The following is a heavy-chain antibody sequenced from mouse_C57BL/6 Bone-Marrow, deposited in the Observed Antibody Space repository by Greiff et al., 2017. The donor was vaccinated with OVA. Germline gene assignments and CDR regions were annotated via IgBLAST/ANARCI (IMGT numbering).Heavy chain of an antibody. CDR2: FHPYNDDT. J-gene: IGHJ2*01. Sequence: QVQLKESGAELVKPGASVKMSCKASGYTFTTYPIEWMKQNHGKSLEWIGNFHPYNDDTKYNEKFKGKATLTVEKSSSTVYLELSRLTSDDSAVYYCALFPLGNQYYFDYWGQGTTLTVSS. V-gene: IGHV1-47*01. CDR1: GYTFTTYP. D-gene: IGHD2-1*01. CDR3: ALFPLGNQYYFDY.